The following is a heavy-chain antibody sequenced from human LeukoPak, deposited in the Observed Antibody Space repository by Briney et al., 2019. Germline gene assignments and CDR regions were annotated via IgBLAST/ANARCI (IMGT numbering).Heavy chain of an antibody. V-gene: IGHV4-34*01. CDR2: INHSGST. CDR3: ARRALRYGRAFDI. Sequence: SETLSLTCAVYGGPFSGYYWSWIRQPPGKGLEWIGEINHSGSTNYNPSLKSRVTISVDTSKNQFSLKLSSVTAADTAVYYCARRALRYGRAFDIWGQGTMVTV. CDR1: GGPFSGYY. D-gene: IGHD3-9*01. J-gene: IGHJ3*02.